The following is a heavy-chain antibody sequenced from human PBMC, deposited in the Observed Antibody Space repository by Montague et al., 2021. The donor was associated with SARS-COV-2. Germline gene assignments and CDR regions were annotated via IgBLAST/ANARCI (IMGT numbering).Heavy chain of an antibody. D-gene: IGHD1-26*01. Sequence: QSGAEVKKPGESLRISCKGSGYSFTNYWISWVRQMPGKGLEWMGRIAPSDSYTNYSPSFQGHVTISADKSISTAYLQWSSLKASDTAMYYCARRKGGLGYSWSLNWFDPWGQGTLVTASS. CDR2: IAPSDSYT. CDR1: GYSFTNYW. CDR3: ARRKGGLGYSWSLNWFDP. V-gene: IGHV5-10-1*01. J-gene: IGHJ5*02.